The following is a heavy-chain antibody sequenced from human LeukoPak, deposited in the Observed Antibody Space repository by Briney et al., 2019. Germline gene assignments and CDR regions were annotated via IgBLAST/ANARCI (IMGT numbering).Heavy chain of an antibody. Sequence: PGGSLRLSCAVSGFIFDDYGMHWVRQAPGKGLEWVSGINWNGGSTGYGDSVKGRFTISRDNAKNPLYLQMNSLRAEDTAVYYCARCRYDSSGYYSIIDYWGQGTLVTVSS. J-gene: IGHJ4*02. CDR3: ARCRYDSSGYYSIIDY. V-gene: IGHV3-20*04. CDR1: GFIFDDYG. CDR2: INWNGGST. D-gene: IGHD3-22*01.